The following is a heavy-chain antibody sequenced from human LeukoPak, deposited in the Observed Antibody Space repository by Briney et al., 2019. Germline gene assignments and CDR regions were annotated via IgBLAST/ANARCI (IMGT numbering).Heavy chain of an antibody. CDR2: INPSGGTT. CDR3: SIPTYHYDTPTYHFDF. D-gene: IGHD3-22*01. Sequence: ASVKVSCKTSGYTCTKYYIQCVRQAPGRGLEWVGIINPSGGTTKYAQKFQGRVTVTSDTSTSTVYLELIGLTSEDSAVYYCSIPTYHYDTPTYHFDFWGQGTLVSVSS. CDR1: GYTCTKYY. V-gene: IGHV1-46*01. J-gene: IGHJ4*02.